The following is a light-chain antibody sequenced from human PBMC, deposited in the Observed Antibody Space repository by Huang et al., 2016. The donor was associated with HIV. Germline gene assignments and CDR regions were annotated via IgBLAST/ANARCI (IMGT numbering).Light chain of an antibody. Sequence: EIVMTQSPATLSVSPGERATLSCRASQSVSSNLAWYQQKPGQATTLLIFGASTRATGIPARFSGSGSGTEFTLTISSLQSEDFAVYYCQQYSNWPPLTFGGGTKVEIK. J-gene: IGKJ4*01. V-gene: IGKV3-15*01. CDR1: QSVSSN. CDR3: QQYSNWPPLT. CDR2: GAS.